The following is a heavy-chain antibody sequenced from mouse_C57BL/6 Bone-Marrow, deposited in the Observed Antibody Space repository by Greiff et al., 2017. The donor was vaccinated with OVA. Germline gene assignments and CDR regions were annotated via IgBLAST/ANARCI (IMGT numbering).Heavy chain of an antibody. V-gene: IGHV6-6*01. J-gene: IGHJ1*03. CDR2: IRNKANNHAT. D-gene: IGHD2-5*01. Sequence: EVKLVESGGGLVQPGGSMKLSCAASGFTFSDAWMDWVRQSPEKGLEWVAEIRNKANNHATYYAESVKGRFTISRDDSKSSVYLQMNSLRAEDTGIYYCTIGGYSNSRYWYFDVWGTGTTVTVSS. CDR1: GFTFSDAW. CDR3: TIGGYSNSRYWYFDV.